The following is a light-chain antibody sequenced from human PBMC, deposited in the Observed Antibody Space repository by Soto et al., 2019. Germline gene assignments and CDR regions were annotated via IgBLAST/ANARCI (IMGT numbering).Light chain of an antibody. Sequence: EIVLTQSPGTLSLSPGERATLSCRASQSVSSSYLAWYQQKPGQAPRLLIYGASSRATGIPDRFSGSGSGTDFTLTISRLEPEDFAVYYCQQYGSSPLVAFGQGTTGDIK. CDR3: QQYGSSPLVA. J-gene: IGKJ1*01. CDR2: GAS. V-gene: IGKV3-20*01. CDR1: QSVSSSY.